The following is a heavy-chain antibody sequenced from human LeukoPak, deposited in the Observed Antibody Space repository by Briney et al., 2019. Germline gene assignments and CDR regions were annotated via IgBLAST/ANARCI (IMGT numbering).Heavy chain of an antibody. J-gene: IGHJ5*01. CDR2: ISGGGGAA. V-gene: IGHV3-23*01. Sequence: GESLTLSCAASGFTFNTYAMSWLRQAPGKGLECFSAISGGGGAAFYAHPEKGRYTFSRDNSTSTLYLQSYSLSAEATALYYCARARGDSATLSYCDSCGAGNPVTVSS. CDR1: GFTFNTYA. CDR3: ARARGDSATLSYCDS. D-gene: IGHD2-21*02.